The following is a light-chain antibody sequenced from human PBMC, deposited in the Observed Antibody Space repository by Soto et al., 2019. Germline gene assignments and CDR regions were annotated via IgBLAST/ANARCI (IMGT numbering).Light chain of an antibody. CDR2: ADS. CDR1: ISNIGTNS. V-gene: IGLV1-44*01. J-gene: IGLJ1*01. Sequence: VLTQPPSASGTPGQRVTISCSGDISNIGTNSVHWYQHLPGTAPKLVIYADSQRPSGVPDRFSGSKSGTSASLAISGLQSEDDADYLCAAWDDNLNGPLFGTGTKVTVL. CDR3: AAWDDNLNGPL.